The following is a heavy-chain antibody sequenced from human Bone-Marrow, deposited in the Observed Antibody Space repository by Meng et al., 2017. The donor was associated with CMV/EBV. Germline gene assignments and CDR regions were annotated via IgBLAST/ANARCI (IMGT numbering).Heavy chain of an antibody. D-gene: IGHD5-24*01. CDR1: GFTFSDYY. V-gene: IGHV3-66*02. Sequence: GGSLRLSCAASGFTFSDYYMSWIRQAPGKGLEWVSVVHSGGNTNYADSVKGRFTISRDTSKNTLYLQMNSLRVEDTGVYYCARGWLADPWGQGTLVTVSS. J-gene: IGHJ5*02. CDR3: ARGWLADP. CDR2: VHSGGNT.